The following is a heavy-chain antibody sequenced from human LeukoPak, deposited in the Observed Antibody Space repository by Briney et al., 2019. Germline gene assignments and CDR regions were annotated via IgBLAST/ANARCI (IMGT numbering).Heavy chain of an antibody. Sequence: GGSRQTSGQCSGSIFTSDWIAGVRQGRGKGREWRGIIFPGDSDTTHRPSCHDHVTLSPDTSTSTAYLQWRSLKGSDTAMYYCARAFNSNLNSFDPWGQGTLVPVSS. D-gene: IGHD4-23*01. V-gene: IGHV5-51*01. J-gene: IGHJ5*02. CDR1: GSIFTSDW. CDR3: ARAFNSNLNSFDP. CDR2: IFPGDSDT.